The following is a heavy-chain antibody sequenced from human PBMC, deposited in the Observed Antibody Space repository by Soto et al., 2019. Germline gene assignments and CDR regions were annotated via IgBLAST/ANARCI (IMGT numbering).Heavy chain of an antibody. CDR2: IVPNVGTV. J-gene: IGHJ4*02. V-gene: IGHV1-69*06. CDR3: ARRDTSGFLRYFDN. CDR1: GGTLSSFINYP. Sequence: QMQLVQSGAEVKKPGSSVKVSCKASGGTLSSFINYPINWVRQATGQGLEWMGGIVPNVGTVNYAQKFQVRVTITADKSTGTAYMEVSSLRSEDTALYYGARRDTSGFLRYFDNWGQGTLVTVSS. D-gene: IGHD3-3*01.